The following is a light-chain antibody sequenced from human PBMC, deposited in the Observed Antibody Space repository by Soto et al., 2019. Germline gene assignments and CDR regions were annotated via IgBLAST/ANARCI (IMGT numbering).Light chain of an antibody. CDR2: KAS. CDR3: QHYNSYSEA. Sequence: DIQMNVPPSTQSGFVRDGVSITSRASQTISSWLAWYQQKPGKAPKLLIYKASTLKSGVPSRFSGSGSGTEFTLTISSLQPDDLATYYCQHYNSYSEAFGQGTKVDVK. CDR1: QTISSW. J-gene: IGKJ1*01. V-gene: IGKV1-5*03.